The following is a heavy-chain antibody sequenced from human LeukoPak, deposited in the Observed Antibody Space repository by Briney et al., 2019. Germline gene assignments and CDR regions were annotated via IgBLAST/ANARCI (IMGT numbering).Heavy chain of an antibody. CDR3: ARETDDAFDI. J-gene: IGHJ3*02. CDR2: MNPNSGNT. CDR1: GYTFTSYD. Sequence: ASVKVSCKASGYTFTSYDINWVRQATGQGLEWMGWMNPNSGNTGYAQKIQGRVTMTRNTSISTAYMELSSLRSEDTAVYYCARETDDAFDIWGQGTMVTVSS. V-gene: IGHV1-8*01.